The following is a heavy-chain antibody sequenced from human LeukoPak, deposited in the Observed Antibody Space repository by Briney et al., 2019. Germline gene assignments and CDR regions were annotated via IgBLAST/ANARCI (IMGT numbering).Heavy chain of an antibody. D-gene: IGHD2-15*01. V-gene: IGHV3-30*18. J-gene: IGHJ4*02. Sequence: GGSLRLSCAASGFTFRNYGMHWVHQAPGKGLEWVAVISYDGSNKYYADSVKGRFTISRDNSKRTLFLQTDSLRGEDTAVYYCANGGYYSLDSWGQGTLVTVSS. CDR1: GFTFRNYG. CDR2: ISYDGSNK. CDR3: ANGGYYSLDS.